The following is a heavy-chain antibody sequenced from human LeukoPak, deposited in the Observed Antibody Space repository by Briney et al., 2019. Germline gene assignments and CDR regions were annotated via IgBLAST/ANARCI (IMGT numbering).Heavy chain of an antibody. D-gene: IGHD6-13*01. CDR3: ARGAVRIAAAERGNWFDP. CDR2: INPNSGGT. V-gene: IGHV1-2*02. Sequence: ASVKVSCKASGYTFTGYYLHWVRPAPGQGPEWMGWINPNSGGTNYAQKFQGRVTMTRDTSISTAYMEPSRLRSDDTAVYYCARGAVRIAAAERGNWFDPWGQGTLVTVSS. J-gene: IGHJ5*02. CDR1: GYTFTGYY.